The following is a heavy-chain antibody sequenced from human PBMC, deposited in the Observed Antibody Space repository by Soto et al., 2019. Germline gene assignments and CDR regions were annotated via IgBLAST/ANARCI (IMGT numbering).Heavy chain of an antibody. J-gene: IGHJ3*02. Sequence: EVQLVESGGGLVQPGGSLRLSCAASGFTFSSYSMNWFRQAPGKGLEWVSYISSSSSTIYYADSVKGRFTISRDNAKNSLYLQMNSLRDEDTAVYYCARDYLVVPSDAFDIWGQGTMVTVSS. CDR2: ISSSSSTI. D-gene: IGHD3-22*01. V-gene: IGHV3-48*02. CDR3: ARDYLVVPSDAFDI. CDR1: GFTFSSYS.